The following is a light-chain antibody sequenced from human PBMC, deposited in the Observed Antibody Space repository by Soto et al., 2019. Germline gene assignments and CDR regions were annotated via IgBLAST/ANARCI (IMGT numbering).Light chain of an antibody. Sequence: DIQMTQSSSTLSGSVGDRVTITCRASQTTSSWLAWYQQKPGKAPKLLIYKASTLKSGVPSRFSGTLAGTEIALTFTGLQPDDFATYYCQNYTSDSGTCGKGTKV. CDR2: KAS. CDR3: QNYTSDSGT. J-gene: IGKJ1*01. CDR1: QTTSSW. V-gene: IGKV1-5*03.